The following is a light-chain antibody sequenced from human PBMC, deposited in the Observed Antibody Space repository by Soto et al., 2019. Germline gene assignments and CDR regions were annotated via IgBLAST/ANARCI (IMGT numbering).Light chain of an antibody. CDR2: SAS. CDR1: QNINSH. J-gene: IGKJ1*01. Sequence: DIQMTRSPSSLSASVGDRVTITCRASQNINSHLHWYQQKPGKAPNLLIYSASTLESGVSSRFSGSGSGTDFTLTITSLQPEDFTTYFCQQTYSTFWTFGQGTKVEIK. V-gene: IGKV1-39*01. CDR3: QQTYSTFWT.